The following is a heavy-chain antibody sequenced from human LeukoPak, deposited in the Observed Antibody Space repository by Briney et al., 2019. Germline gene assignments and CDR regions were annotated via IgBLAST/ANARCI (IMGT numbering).Heavy chain of an antibody. CDR3: ARIPAGVATRRGKLYYYYYYMDV. CDR2: IKQDGSEI. D-gene: IGHD2-21*01. Sequence: GGSLRLSCAASGFTFSSYWMSWVCQAPGKGLEWVANIKQDGSEIYYVDSVKGRFSISRDNAKNSLHLQMSSLRAEDTAVYYCARIPAGVATRRGKLYYYYYYMDVWGKGTTVTVSS. V-gene: IGHV3-7*01. J-gene: IGHJ6*03. CDR1: GFTFSSYW.